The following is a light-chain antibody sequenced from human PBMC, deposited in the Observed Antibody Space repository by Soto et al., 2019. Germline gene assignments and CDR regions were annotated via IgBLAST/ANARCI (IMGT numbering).Light chain of an antibody. J-gene: IGLJ3*02. Sequence: QSVPTQPPSASGSPGQSVTISCSGSSSDIGGNNYVSWYQQHPGKAPKLLIYEVFKRPSGVPDRFSGSKSGNTASLTVSGLQPEDEADYYCSSFGGSKVFGGGTQLTVL. CDR3: SSFGGSKV. CDR2: EVF. V-gene: IGLV2-8*01. CDR1: SSDIGGNNY.